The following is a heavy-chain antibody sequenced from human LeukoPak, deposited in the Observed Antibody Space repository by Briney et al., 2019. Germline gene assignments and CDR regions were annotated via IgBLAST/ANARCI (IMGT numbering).Heavy chain of an antibody. J-gene: IGHJ3*02. CDR3: ARVRQPVIVADEDAFDI. D-gene: IGHD3-22*01. V-gene: IGHV1-69*13. Sequence: SVKVSCKASGGTFTSYAISWVRQAPGQGLEWMGGIIPIFGTANYAQQFQGRVTITADESTSTAYMEMSSLRSEDTAVYYCARVRQPVIVADEDAFDIWGQGTMDTVSS. CDR1: GGTFTSYA. CDR2: IIPIFGTA.